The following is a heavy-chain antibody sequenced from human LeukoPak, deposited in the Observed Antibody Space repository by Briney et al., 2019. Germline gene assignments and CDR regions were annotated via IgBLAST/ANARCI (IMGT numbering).Heavy chain of an antibody. V-gene: IGHV3-74*01. CDR3: ARDVAYCSGGRCLYYFDY. CDR2: INSDGRNT. J-gene: IGHJ4*02. Sequence: GGSLRLSCAASGFTFSSYWIRWVRQAPGKGLVWVSRINSDGRNTIYADSVKGRFTNSRDNAKNTLYLQMNSLRPKGTAVYYCARDVAYCSGGRCLYYFDYWGQGTLVTVSS. D-gene: IGHD2-15*01. CDR1: GFTFSSYW.